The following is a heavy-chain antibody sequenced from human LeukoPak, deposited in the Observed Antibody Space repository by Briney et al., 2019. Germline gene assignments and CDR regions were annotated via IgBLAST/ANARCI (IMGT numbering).Heavy chain of an antibody. CDR1: GGSFSGYY. Sequence: SETLSLTCVVYGGSFSGYYWSWIRQPPGKGLEWIGEINHSGSTNYNPSLKSRVTISVDTSKNQFSLKLSSVTGADTAVYYCARKGDFWSGYPLDYWGQGTLVTVSS. CDR3: ARKGDFWSGYPLDY. CDR2: INHSGST. V-gene: IGHV4-34*01. J-gene: IGHJ4*02. D-gene: IGHD3-3*01.